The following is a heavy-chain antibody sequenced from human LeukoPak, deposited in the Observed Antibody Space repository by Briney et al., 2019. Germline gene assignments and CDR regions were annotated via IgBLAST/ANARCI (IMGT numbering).Heavy chain of an antibody. CDR2: IIPIFGTA. J-gene: IGHJ6*03. Sequence: ASVKVSCKASGGTFGSYAISWVRQAPGQGLEWMGGIIPIFGTANYAQKFQGRVTITADKSMSTAYMELSSLRSEDTAVYYCAGPFDSSGYYYYYMDVWGKGTTVTVSS. CDR3: AGPFDSSGYYYYYMDV. D-gene: IGHD3-22*01. CDR1: GGTFGSYA. V-gene: IGHV1-69*06.